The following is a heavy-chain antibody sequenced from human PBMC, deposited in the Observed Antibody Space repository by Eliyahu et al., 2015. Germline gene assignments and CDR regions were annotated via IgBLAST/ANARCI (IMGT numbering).Heavy chain of an antibody. CDR2: VFPGDSKDSDNSEI. V-gene: IGHV5-51*01. CDR3: ATHGLGGYSSAGLYFTSFYYYGMDV. J-gene: IGHJ6*02. CDR1: GYKFSDYW. D-gene: IGHD3-22*01. Sequence: EVQLVQSGAEVKKPGESLKISCKGFGYKFSDYWIAWVRXMPXKDLEXVGMVFPGDSKDSDNSEIXYSPSFQGQVTXSADXSISTAFLQWSSLRASDTAIYYCATHGLGGYSSAGLYFTSFYYYGMDVWGQGTTVTVSS.